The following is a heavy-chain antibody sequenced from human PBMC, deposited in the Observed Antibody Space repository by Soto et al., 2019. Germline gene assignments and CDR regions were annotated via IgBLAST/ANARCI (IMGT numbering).Heavy chain of an antibody. CDR1: GGTFSSYT. D-gene: IGHD6-13*01. CDR3: AGGIAAAAVDAFDI. V-gene: IGHV1-69*02. Sequence: QVQLVQSGAEVQKPGSSVKVSCKASGGTFSSYTISWVRQAPGQGLEWMGRIIPILGIANYAQKFQGRVTITADKSTSTAYMELSSLRSEDTAVYYCAGGIAAAAVDAFDIWGQGTMVTVSS. J-gene: IGHJ3*02. CDR2: IIPILGIA.